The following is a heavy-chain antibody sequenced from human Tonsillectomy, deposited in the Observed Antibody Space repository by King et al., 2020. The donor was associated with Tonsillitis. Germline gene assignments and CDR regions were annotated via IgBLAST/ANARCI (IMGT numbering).Heavy chain of an antibody. J-gene: IGHJ4*02. V-gene: IGHV3-64D*06. CDR2: ISSNGGST. CDR1: GFTFSSYD. D-gene: IGHD3-10*01. CDR3: VKKGYNYGWGDVDY. Sequence: VQLVQSGGGLVQPGGSLRLSCSASGFTFSSYDMHWVRQAPGKGLEDGSAISSNGGSTDYAESVRGRSTISRDKSKNTLNLQNSSLRAEDTAVDYGVKKGYNYGWGDVDYWGQGTLVTVSS.